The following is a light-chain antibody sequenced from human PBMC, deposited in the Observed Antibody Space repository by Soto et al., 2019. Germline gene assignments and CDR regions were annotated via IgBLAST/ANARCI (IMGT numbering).Light chain of an antibody. J-gene: IGLJ3*02. CDR1: SSDVGGYNY. Sequence: QSVLTQPPSASGSPGQSVAISCTGTSSDVGGYNYVSWYQQHPGKAPKLMIYEVNKRPSGVPDRFSGSKSSNTASTTFSGLQEEDAAYYCCFSSAGSSKLFGTGTKLTVL. CDR2: EVN. CDR3: FSSAGSSKL. V-gene: IGLV2-8*01.